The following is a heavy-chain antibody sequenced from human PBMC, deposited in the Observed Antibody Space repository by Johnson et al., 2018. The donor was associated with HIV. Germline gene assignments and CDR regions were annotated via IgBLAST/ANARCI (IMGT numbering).Heavy chain of an antibody. CDR2: TWYDGSNK. CDR1: GFTFSSYA. V-gene: IGHV3-33*08. J-gene: IGHJ3*02. D-gene: IGHD2-2*01. Sequence: QVQLVESGGGLVKPGGSLRVSCAASGFTFSSYAMHWVRQAPGKELEWVAVTWYDGSNKYYADSVKGRITNSRDNSKNTLYLQMNSLRAEDTAVYYCARAKNTRIYIVVVPAAKRSAFDIWGQGTMVTVSS. CDR3: ARAKNTRIYIVVVPAAKRSAFDI.